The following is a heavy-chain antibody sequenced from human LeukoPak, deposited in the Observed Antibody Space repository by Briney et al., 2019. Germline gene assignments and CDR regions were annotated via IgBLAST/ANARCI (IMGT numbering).Heavy chain of an antibody. J-gene: IGHJ3*02. Sequence: GGSLRLSCAASAFTFSSYSMNWVRQAPGKGLEWVSSISSRSSYIYYADSVKGRFTISRDNAKNSLYLQMNSLRAEDTAVYYCARDDSSGWYHDAFDIWGQGTMVTVSS. CDR3: ARDDSSGWYHDAFDI. D-gene: IGHD6-19*01. CDR1: AFTFSSYS. V-gene: IGHV3-21*01. CDR2: ISSRSSYI.